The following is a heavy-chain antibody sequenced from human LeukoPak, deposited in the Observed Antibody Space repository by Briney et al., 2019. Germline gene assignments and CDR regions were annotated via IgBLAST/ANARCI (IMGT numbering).Heavy chain of an antibody. V-gene: IGHV3-23*01. D-gene: IGHD3-10*01. Sequence: GGSLRLSCAASGFTFSSYAMSWVRQAPGKGLEWVSAISGSGGSTYYADSVKGRFTISRDNPKNTLYLQMNSLRAEDTAVYYCAGSGSYAYYYYYYGMDVWGQGTAVTVSS. CDR3: AGSGSYAYYYYYYGMDV. CDR2: ISGSGGST. CDR1: GFTFSSYA. J-gene: IGHJ6*02.